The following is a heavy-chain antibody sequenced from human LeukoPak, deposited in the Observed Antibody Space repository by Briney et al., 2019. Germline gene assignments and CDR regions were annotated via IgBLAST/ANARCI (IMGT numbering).Heavy chain of an antibody. J-gene: IGHJ4*02. CDR3: AAELLSGYGYVY. V-gene: IGHV4-39*07. D-gene: IGHD5-18*01. Sequence: TSETLSLTCSVSRGLITNNNYFWGWIRQAPGKGLEWIGEINHSGSTNYNPSLKSRVTISVDTSKNQFSLKLSSVTAADTAVYYCAAELLSGYGYVYWGQGTLVTVSS. CDR1: RGLITNNNYF. CDR2: INHSGST.